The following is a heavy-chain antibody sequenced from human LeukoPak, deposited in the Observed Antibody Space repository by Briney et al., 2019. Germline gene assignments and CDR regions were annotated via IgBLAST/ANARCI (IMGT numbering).Heavy chain of an antibody. CDR3: SNSQEGVVGGGDFDY. CDR1: GFTFSSYA. J-gene: IGHJ4*02. D-gene: IGHD2-15*01. CDR2: ISGSGGST. V-gene: IGHV3-23*01. Sequence: PGGSLRLSCAASGFTFSSYAMSWVRQAPGKGLEWVSAISGSGGSTYYADSVKGRFTISRDNSKNTLYLQMNSLRAEDAAAYYISNSQEGVVGGGDFDYWGQGTLVTVSS.